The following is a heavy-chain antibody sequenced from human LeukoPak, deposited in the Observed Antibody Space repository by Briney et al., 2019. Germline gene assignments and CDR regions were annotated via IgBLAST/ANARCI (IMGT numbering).Heavy chain of an antibody. CDR1: GFTFSSSW. J-gene: IGHJ4*02. D-gene: IGHD6-13*01. CDR2: IYSDGSST. CDR3: ARHAGGISATGTRPFDY. Sequence: GGSLRLSCAASGFTFSSSWMYWVRQAPGKGLEWVSRIYSDGSSTSYAASVKGRFTISRDNAQNTLYLQMNSLRAEDTAVYYCARHAGGISATGTRPFDYWGQGTLVTVSS. V-gene: IGHV3-74*01.